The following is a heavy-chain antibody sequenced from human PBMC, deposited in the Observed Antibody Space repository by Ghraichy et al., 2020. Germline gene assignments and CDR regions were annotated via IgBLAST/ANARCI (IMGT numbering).Heavy chain of an antibody. V-gene: IGHV3-7*01. CDR2: IKQDESEK. CDR1: GFTFSDYW. D-gene: IGHD3-10*01. J-gene: IGHJ4*02. CDR3: AKTYYYGSGCADY. Sequence: GGSLRLSCAASGFTFSDYWMIWVRQAPGKGLEWVANIKQDESEKYYVDSVRGRFTISRDNAKNSLYLQMNSLRVEDTAVYYCAKTYYYGSGCADYWGQGTLVTVSS.